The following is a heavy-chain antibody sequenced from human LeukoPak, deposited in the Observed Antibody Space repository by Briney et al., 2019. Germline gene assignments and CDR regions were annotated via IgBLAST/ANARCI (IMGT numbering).Heavy chain of an antibody. D-gene: IGHD4-23*01. V-gene: IGHV3-9*01. J-gene: IGHJ6*02. CDR2: ISWNSGSI. CDR3: AKDMGDGGNSPYYYYGMDV. Sequence: PGGPLRLSCAASGFTFDDYAMHWVRQAPGKGLEWVSGISWNSGSIGYADSVKGRFTISRDNAKNSLYLQMNSLRAEDTALYYCAKDMGDGGNSPYYYYGMDVWGQGTTVTVSS. CDR1: GFTFDDYA.